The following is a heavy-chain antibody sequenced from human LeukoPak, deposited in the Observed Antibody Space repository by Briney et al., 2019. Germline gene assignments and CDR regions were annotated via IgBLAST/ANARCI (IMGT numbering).Heavy chain of an antibody. CDR1: GGSISSYY. V-gene: IGHV4-4*07. D-gene: IGHD3-22*01. J-gene: IGHJ4*02. CDR2: IYTSGST. CDR3: ARDSYYYDGSGSYRFDY. Sequence: PSETLSLTCTVSGGSISSYYWSWIRHPAGKGLEWIGRIYTSGSTNYNPSLKSRVTMSVDTSKNQFSLKLSSVTAADTAVYYCARDSYYYDGSGSYRFDYWGQGTLVTVSS.